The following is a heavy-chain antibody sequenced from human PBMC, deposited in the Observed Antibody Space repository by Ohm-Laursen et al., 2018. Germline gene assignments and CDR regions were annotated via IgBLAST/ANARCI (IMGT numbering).Heavy chain of an antibody. J-gene: IGHJ4*02. D-gene: IGHD1-26*01. Sequence: GTLSLTCTVSGGSISSYYWSWIRQPPGKGLEWLGYIYYSGSTNYNPSLKSRVTISVDTSKNQFSLKLSSVTAADTAVYYCARGQAGATALFDYWGQGTLVTVSS. CDR1: GGSISSYY. CDR2: IYYSGST. V-gene: IGHV4-59*01. CDR3: ARGQAGATALFDY.